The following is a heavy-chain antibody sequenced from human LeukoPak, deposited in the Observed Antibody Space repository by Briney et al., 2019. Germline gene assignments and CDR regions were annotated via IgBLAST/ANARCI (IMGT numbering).Heavy chain of an antibody. D-gene: IGHD6-6*01. CDR1: GDSINSRNYY. V-gene: IGHV4-39*07. CDR3: ARGWSSSSSLCFDP. CDR2: IYYSGIT. Sequence: ASETLSLTCTVSGDSINSRNYYWGWIRQLPGKGLEWIGSIYYSGITYYNPSLKSRLTISLDMSKNQFSLTLTSVTAADTAVYSCARGWSSSSSLCFDPWGQGTLVTVSS. J-gene: IGHJ5*02.